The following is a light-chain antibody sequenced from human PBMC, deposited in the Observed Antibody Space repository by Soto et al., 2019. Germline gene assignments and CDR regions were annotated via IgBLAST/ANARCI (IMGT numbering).Light chain of an antibody. CDR2: AAS. Sequence: DIQMTPSPSSLSASVGDRVTITCRASQSISRNLNWYQHKPGKAPKLLIYAASSLQNGVPSRFSGGRYGTQFTLSISGLQPEEFGTYCYTLSYATASITFGHGTRREIK. V-gene: IGKV1-39*01. CDR1: QSISRN. CDR3: TLSYATASIT. J-gene: IGKJ5*01.